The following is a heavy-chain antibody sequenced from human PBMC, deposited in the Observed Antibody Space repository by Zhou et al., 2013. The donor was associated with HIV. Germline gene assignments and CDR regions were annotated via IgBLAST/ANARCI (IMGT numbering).Heavy chain of an antibody. J-gene: IGHJ4*02. D-gene: IGHD5-12*01. Sequence: QVQLQQWGAGLLKPSETLSLTCAVYGGSFSDYYWSWIRQSPGKGLEWIGEIDHSGNINDNPSLKSRVTMSVDTPKNQVSLKLSSVTAADTGVYYCARHGGVEEWLRFDFWGPGTRSSSPQ. CDR3: ARHGGVEEWLRFDF. CDR1: GGSFSDYY. CDR2: IDHSGNI. V-gene: IGHV4-34*02.